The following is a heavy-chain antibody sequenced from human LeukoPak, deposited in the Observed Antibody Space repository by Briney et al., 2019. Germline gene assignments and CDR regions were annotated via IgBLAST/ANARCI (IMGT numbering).Heavy chain of an antibody. CDR1: GYTFTRYQ. J-gene: IGHJ4*02. D-gene: IGHD1-14*01. V-gene: IGHV1-46*01. CDR2: IYPSGGST. CDR3: ARHPTLTSGGNFDY. Sequence: ASVKVSCRASGYTFTRYQIHWVRQAPGQGPEWMGIIYPSGGSTNYAQKFQGRVTMTRDMSTSTVYMELSSLRSEDTAVYYCARHPTLTSGGNFDYWGQGTLVTVSS.